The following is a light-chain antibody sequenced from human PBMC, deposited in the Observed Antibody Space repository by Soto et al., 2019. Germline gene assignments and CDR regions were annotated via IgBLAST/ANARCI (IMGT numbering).Light chain of an antibody. CDR3: LQDYNYPLT. V-gene: IGKV1-6*01. CDR1: QGIRND. CDR2: AAS. Sequence: AIQMTQSPSSLSASVGARAPITCRASQGIRNDLGWYQQKPGKAPKLLIYAASSLQSGVPSRFSGSGSGTDFTLTISSLQPEDFATYYCLQDYNYPLTFGQGTKVDIK. J-gene: IGKJ1*01.